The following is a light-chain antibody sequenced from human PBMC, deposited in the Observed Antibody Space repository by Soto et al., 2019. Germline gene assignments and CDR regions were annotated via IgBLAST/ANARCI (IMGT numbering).Light chain of an antibody. CDR2: EGS. J-gene: IGLJ3*02. CDR3: CSYARSTTFV. V-gene: IGLV2-23*01. CDR1: SSDVGSSNL. Sequence: QSVLTQPASVSGSPGQSITISCTGTSSDVGSSNLVSWYQQRPGKAPKLIIYEGSKRPSGLYNRFSGSKSGNTASLTISGLQAEDEADYYCCSYARSTTFVFGGGTKLTVL.